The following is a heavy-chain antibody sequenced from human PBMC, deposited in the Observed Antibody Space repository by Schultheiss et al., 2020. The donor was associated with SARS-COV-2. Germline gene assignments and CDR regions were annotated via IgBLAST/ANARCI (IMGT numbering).Heavy chain of an antibody. Sequence: ASVKVSCKASGYTFTGYYMHWVRQAPGQGLEWMGWINPNSGGTNYAQKFQGRVTMTRDTSTSTAYMELSRLRSDDTAVYYCAPGGSITIFGVVTDPNNWFDPWGQGTLVTVSS. V-gene: IGHV1-2*02. D-gene: IGHD3-3*01. CDR3: APGGSITIFGVVTDPNNWFDP. CDR1: GYTFTGYY. CDR2: INPNSGGT. J-gene: IGHJ5*02.